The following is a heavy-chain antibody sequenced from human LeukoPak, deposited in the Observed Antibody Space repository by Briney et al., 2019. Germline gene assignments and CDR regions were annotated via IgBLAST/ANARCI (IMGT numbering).Heavy chain of an antibody. J-gene: IGHJ4*02. Sequence: GGSLRLSCAASGFTFSSYAMSWVRQAPGKGLEWVSAISGSGGSTYYAESVKGRFTISRDNSKNTLYLQMNSLRAEDTAVYYCANAGGFGELFILDYWGQGTLVTVSS. CDR2: ISGSGGST. CDR3: ANAGGFGELFILDY. V-gene: IGHV3-23*01. CDR1: GFTFSSYA. D-gene: IGHD3-10*01.